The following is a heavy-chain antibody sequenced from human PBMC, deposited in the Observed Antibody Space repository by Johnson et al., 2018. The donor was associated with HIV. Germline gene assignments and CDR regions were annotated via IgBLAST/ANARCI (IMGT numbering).Heavy chain of an antibody. J-gene: IGHJ3*02. Sequence: QVQLVESGGGVVQPGGSLRLSCAASGFTFSSYGMHWVRQAPGKGLEWVAFIRYDGSNKYYADYVKGRFTISSDNSKNTLYLQMNSLRAEDTAVYYCAKSPLGVGIFSAFDIWGQGTMVTVSS. CDR3: AKSPLGVGIFSAFDI. V-gene: IGHV3-30*02. CDR1: GFTFSSYG. CDR2: IRYDGSNK. D-gene: IGHD2-21*01.